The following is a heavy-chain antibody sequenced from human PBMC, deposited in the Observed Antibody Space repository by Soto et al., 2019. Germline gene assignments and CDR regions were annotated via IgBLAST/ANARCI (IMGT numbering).Heavy chain of an antibody. CDR1: GYKFTTYF. CDR2: IHPSGDT. CDR3: VRGYCTTAPCWVGFQL. D-gene: IGHD2-15*01. Sequence: APVKFSSKASGYKFTTYFIHWVRQAPGQGLDWIGMIHPSGDTGYAQKFRGRVTMTIDTSTTTAYMELRNLTSEDTAVYFAVRGYCTTAPCWVGFQLWGHGTLVTVSS. J-gene: IGHJ4*03. V-gene: IGHV1-46*01.